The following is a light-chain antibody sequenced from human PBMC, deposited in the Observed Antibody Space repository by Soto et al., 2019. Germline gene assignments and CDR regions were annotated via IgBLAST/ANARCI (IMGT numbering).Light chain of an antibody. CDR2: DVS. J-gene: IGKJ2*01. CDR1: QNIERW. V-gene: IGKV1-5*01. Sequence: DIQMTQSPSTLSASVGDRVTITCRASQNIERWLAWYQQKPGKAPKLLLYDVSSLESGVPSRFSGSGSGTEFILTINGLQPDDFATYFCQQYHTVPYTFGQGTKVDIK. CDR3: QQYHTVPYT.